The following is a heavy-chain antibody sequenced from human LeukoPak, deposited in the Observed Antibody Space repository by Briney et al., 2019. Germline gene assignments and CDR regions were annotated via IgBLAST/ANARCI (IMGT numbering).Heavy chain of an antibody. V-gene: IGHV1-18*01. D-gene: IGHD3-10*01. CDR3: ARDRNYYGSGSYDNYYGVDV. Sequence: ASVKVSCKASGYTFTSYGISWVRQAPGQGLEWMGWISAYNGNTNYAQKLQGRVTMTTDTSTSTAYMELRSLRSDDTAVYYCARDRNYYGSGSYDNYYGVDVWGQGTTVTVSS. CDR1: GYTFTSYG. J-gene: IGHJ6*02. CDR2: ISAYNGNT.